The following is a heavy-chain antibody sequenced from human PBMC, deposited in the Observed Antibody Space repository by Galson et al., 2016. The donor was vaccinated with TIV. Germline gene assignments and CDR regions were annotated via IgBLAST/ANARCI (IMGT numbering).Heavy chain of an antibody. CDR3: ARATPSVFGVVMTLDY. J-gene: IGHJ4*02. D-gene: IGHD3-3*01. CDR2: TYYRSQWYN. CDR1: GDSVSSNSAA. V-gene: IGHV6-1*01. Sequence: CAISGDSVSSNSAAWNWIWQSPSRGLEWLGRTYYRSQWYNDYALSVKSRITINPDTSKNQVSLQLHSVTPEDTAVYYCARATPSVFGVVMTLDYWGQGTLVTVSS.